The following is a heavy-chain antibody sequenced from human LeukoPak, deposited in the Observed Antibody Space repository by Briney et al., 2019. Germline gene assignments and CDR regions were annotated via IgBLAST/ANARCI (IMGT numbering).Heavy chain of an antibody. V-gene: IGHV3-74*01. CDR3: ARGSRGYFGMDV. D-gene: IGHD2-2*01. Sequence: GGSLRLSCAASGFTFSNYWMHWVRQAPGKGLVWVSRINSDGSATSYADSVKGRFTISRDNAKNTLDLQMNSLRAEDTAVYYCARGSRGYFGMDVWGQGTTVTVSS. CDR2: INSDGSAT. CDR1: GFTFSNYW. J-gene: IGHJ6*02.